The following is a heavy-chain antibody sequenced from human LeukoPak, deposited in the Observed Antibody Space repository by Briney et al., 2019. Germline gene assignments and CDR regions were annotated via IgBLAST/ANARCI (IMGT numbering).Heavy chain of an antibody. CDR3: ARVGVGYSYGYSDY. Sequence: PSETLSLTCTVSGYSISSGYYWGWIRQPPGKGLEWIGSIYHSGSTYYNPSLKSRVTISVDTSKNQFSLKLSSVTAADTAVYYCARVGVGYSYGYSDYWDQGTLVTVSS. V-gene: IGHV4-38-2*02. CDR1: GYSISSGYY. CDR2: IYHSGST. D-gene: IGHD5-18*01. J-gene: IGHJ4*02.